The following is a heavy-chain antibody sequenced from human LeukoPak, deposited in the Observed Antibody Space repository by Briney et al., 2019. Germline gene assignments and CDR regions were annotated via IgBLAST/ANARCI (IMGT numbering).Heavy chain of an antibody. Sequence: SVKVSCKASGGTFSSYAISWVRQAPGQGPEWMERIIPIFGTANYAQKFQGRVTITTDESTSTAYMELSSLRSEDTAVYYCARDLSYYDSSGYFYWGQGTLVTVSS. CDR1: GGTFSSYA. CDR3: ARDLSYYDSSGYFY. D-gene: IGHD3-22*01. V-gene: IGHV1-69*05. J-gene: IGHJ4*02. CDR2: IIPIFGTA.